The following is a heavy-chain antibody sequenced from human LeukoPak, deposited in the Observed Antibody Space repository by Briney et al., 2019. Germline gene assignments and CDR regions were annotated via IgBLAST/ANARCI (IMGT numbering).Heavy chain of an antibody. CDR3: ARESRIPHSSSWYNPLNYYYYYMDV. CDR2: MNPNSGNT. V-gene: IGHV1-8*01. J-gene: IGHJ6*03. Sequence: ASVKVSCKASGYTFTSYDINWVRQATGQGLEWMGWMNPNSGNTGYAQKFQGRVTMTRNTSISTAYMELSSLRSEDTAVYYCARESRIPHSSSWYNPLNYYYYYMDVWGKGTTVTVSS. CDR1: GYTFTSYD. D-gene: IGHD6-13*01.